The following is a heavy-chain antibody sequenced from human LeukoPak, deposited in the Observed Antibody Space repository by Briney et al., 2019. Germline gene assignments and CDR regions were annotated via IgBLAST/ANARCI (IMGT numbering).Heavy chain of an antibody. D-gene: IGHD6-13*01. J-gene: IGHJ4*02. Sequence: GGSLRLSCAASGFTFSSYAMSWVRQAPGKGLEWVSAISGSGGSTYYAASVKGRFTISRDNSKNTLFLQVNSLRAGDTAVYYCAKGTGRNSSIAASGTWGQGTLVTVSS. V-gene: IGHV3-23*01. CDR3: AKGTGRNSSIAASGT. CDR2: ISGSGGST. CDR1: GFTFSSYA.